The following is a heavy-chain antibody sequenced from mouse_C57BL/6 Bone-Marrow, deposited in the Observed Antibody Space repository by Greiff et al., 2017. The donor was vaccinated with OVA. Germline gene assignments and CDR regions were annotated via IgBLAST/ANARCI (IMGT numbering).Heavy chain of an antibody. V-gene: IGHV1-26*01. CDR3: ARSEIPRGFDY. Sequence: VQLQQSGPELVKPGASVKISCKASGYTFTDYYMNWVKQSHGKSLEWIGDINPNNGGTSYNQKFKGKATLTVDKSSSTAYMELRSLTSEDSAVYYCARSEIPRGFDYWGQGTTLTVSS. J-gene: IGHJ2*01. CDR1: GYTFTDYY. CDR2: INPNNGGT.